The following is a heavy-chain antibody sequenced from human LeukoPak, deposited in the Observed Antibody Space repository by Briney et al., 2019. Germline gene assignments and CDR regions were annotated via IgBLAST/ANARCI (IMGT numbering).Heavy chain of an antibody. CDR1: GFTFSNAW. J-gene: IGHJ4*02. V-gene: IGHV3-30*03. CDR3: WYYYDSSGYYADY. D-gene: IGHD3-22*01. Sequence: GGSLRLSCAASGFTFSNAWMSWVRQAPGKGLEWVAVISYDGSNTYYADSVKGRFTISRDNSKNTLSLQMNNLRVDDTAVYFTWYYYDSSGYYADYWGQGTLVTVSS. CDR2: ISYDGSNT.